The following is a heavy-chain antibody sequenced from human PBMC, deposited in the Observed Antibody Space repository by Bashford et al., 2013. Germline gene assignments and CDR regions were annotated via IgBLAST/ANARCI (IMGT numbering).Heavy chain of an antibody. CDR3: ASSGVVTQPKYYYTMDV. V-gene: IGHV3-74*01. Sequence: GGSLRLSCAASGFSFSNKWMFWVRQAPGKGLVWVSRINSDGSTTTYGESVKGRFTISRDNAKNMLYLQMSSLRAEDTAVYYCASSGVVTQPKYYYTMDVWGQGTTVTVSS. CDR1: GFSFSNKW. J-gene: IGHJ6*02. CDR2: INSDGSTT. D-gene: IGHD3-3*01.